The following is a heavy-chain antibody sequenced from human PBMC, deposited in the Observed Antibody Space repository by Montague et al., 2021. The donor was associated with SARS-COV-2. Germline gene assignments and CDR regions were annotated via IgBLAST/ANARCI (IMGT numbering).Heavy chain of an antibody. Sequence: SLRLSCAASGFIFSSYEMNWVRQAPGKGLEWISYISSSGGGSTXXXTXXXKGQFTISRDNAKNSLYLQMNSLRVEDTAIYYCARDRGWDDWCGMDVWGQGTTVTVSS. V-gene: IGHV3-48*03. CDR2: ISSSGGGSTX. J-gene: IGHJ6*02. D-gene: IGHD2-21*01. CDR1: GFIFSSYE. CDR3: ARDRGWDDWCGMDV.